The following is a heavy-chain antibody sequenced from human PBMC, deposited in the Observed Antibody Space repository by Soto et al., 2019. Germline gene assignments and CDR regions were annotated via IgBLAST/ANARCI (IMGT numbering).Heavy chain of an antibody. V-gene: IGHV1-18*01. D-gene: IGHD4-4*01. CDR3: VMVDNYVTPTPQDV. CDR2: ISPYTGNT. CDR1: GYIFVNYG. Sequence: QVQLVQSGDEVKKPGASVKVSCKASGYIFVNYGIAWVRQAPGQGLEWMGWISPYTGNTHSATKIQGRLPMTTDTSTRTAYRDLGSLTSDDTAVYYCVMVDNYVTPTPQDVWGQGTTVTVSS. J-gene: IGHJ6*02.